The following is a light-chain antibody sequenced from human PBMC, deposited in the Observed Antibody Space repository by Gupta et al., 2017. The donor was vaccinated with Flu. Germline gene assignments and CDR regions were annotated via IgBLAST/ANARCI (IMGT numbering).Light chain of an antibody. CDR3: SSYAGSNNLV. Sequence: QSALPQPPSASGSPGQSVTISCAGTSSDVGGYNSVSWYQQHPGKAPKLMIYEVNKRPSGVPDRFSGSKSGNTASLTVSGLQAEDEADYYCSSYAGSNNLVFGGGTKLTVL. V-gene: IGLV2-8*01. J-gene: IGLJ2*01. CDR1: SSDVGGYNS. CDR2: EVN.